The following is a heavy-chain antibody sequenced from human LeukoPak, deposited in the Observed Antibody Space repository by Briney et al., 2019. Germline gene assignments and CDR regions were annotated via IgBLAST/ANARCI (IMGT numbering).Heavy chain of an antibody. J-gene: IGHJ3*02. V-gene: IGHV1-2*04. Sequence: ASVKVSCKASGYTFTGYYMHWVRQAPGRGLEWMGWINPNSGGTNYAQKFQGWVTMTRDTSISTAYMELSRLRSDDTAVYYCARDYYGSGTRGAFDIWGQGTMVTVSS. D-gene: IGHD3-10*01. CDR1: GYTFTGYY. CDR2: INPNSGGT. CDR3: ARDYYGSGTRGAFDI.